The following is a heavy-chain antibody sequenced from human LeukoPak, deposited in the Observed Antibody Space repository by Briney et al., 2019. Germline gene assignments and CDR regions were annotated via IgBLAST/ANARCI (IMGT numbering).Heavy chain of an antibody. CDR3: TRGAPYAMDV. V-gene: IGHV3-73*01. CDR2: IRNKADIYAT. Sequence: GGSLRLSCAASGFTFSGSAMHWVRQASGKGLEWVGRIRNKADIYATTYAASVKGRFTISRDDSKNTAYLQMNSLKTEDTAVYYCTRGAPYAMDVWGQGTTVTVSS. J-gene: IGHJ6*02. CDR1: GFTFSGSA.